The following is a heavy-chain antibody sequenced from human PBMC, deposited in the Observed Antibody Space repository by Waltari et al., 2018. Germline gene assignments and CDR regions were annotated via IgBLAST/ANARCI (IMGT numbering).Heavy chain of an antibody. V-gene: IGHV3-48*01. CDR2: ISSSSSTM. Sequence: EVQLVESGGGLVQPGGSLRLSCAASGFTFSSYSMNWVRQAPGKGLEWVSYISSSSSTMYYADSVKGRFTISRDNAKNSLYLQMNSLRAEDTAVYYCARGIAAAGTRPFDYWGQGTLVTVSS. J-gene: IGHJ4*02. D-gene: IGHD6-13*01. CDR3: ARGIAAAGTRPFDY. CDR1: GFTFSSYS.